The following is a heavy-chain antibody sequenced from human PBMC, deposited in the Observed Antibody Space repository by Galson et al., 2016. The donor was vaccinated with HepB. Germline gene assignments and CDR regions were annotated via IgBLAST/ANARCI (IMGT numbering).Heavy chain of an antibody. V-gene: IGHV3-23*01. CDR3: VKDGPANGWSDFEY. J-gene: IGHJ4*02. CDR2: VDNSGDGT. CDR1: GFTFRNYG. Sequence: SLRLSCAASGFTFRNYGMTWARQAPGKGLEWVSIVDNSGDGTYYADSVKGRFTISRDNSKNTLYLQMNSLRAEDTAVYYCVKDGPANGWSDFEYWGQGSLVTVSS. D-gene: IGHD6-19*01.